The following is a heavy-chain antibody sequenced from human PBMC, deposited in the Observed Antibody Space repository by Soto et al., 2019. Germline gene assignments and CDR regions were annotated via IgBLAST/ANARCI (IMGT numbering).Heavy chain of an antibody. CDR1: GFTFSSYG. V-gene: IGHV3-30*18. CDR3: AKDLDYGDYVFFCLDY. D-gene: IGHD4-17*01. J-gene: IGHJ4*02. CDR2: ISYDGSNK. Sequence: QVPLVESGGGVVQPGRSLRLSCAASGFTFSSYGMHWVRQAPGKGLEWVAVISYDGSNKYYADSVKGRFTISRDNSKNTLYLQMNSLRAEDTAVYYCAKDLDYGDYVFFCLDYWGQGTLVTVSS.